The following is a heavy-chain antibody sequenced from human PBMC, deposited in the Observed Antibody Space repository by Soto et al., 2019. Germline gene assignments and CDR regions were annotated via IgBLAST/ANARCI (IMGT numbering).Heavy chain of an antibody. Sequence: QVQLVQSGAAVKKPGSSVKVSCKASGGTFSSYTISWVRQAPGQGLEWMGRIIPILGIANYAQKFQGRVTITADKSTSTAYMELSSLRSEDTAVYYCARYRGGNRRANDAFDIWGQGTMVTVSS. D-gene: IGHD2-15*01. CDR2: IIPILGIA. CDR3: ARYRGGNRRANDAFDI. J-gene: IGHJ3*02. V-gene: IGHV1-69*02. CDR1: GGTFSSYT.